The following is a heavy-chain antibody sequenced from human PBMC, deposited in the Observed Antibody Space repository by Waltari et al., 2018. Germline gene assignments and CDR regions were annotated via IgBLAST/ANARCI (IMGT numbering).Heavy chain of an antibody. V-gene: IGHV3-48*04. CDR1: GFSFPTYT. J-gene: IGHJ4*02. Sequence: ELQLVESGGDLVQPGGSLRLSCAASGFSFPTYTMNWVRQAPGKGLDWVSYITGSGSTKFYGDAVKGRFTISRDNAKNSLYLQMDSLRVEDTAIYYCAREDYYGSGSVDYWGQGTLVTVSS. D-gene: IGHD3-10*01. CDR2: ITGSGSTK. CDR3: AREDYYGSGSVDY.